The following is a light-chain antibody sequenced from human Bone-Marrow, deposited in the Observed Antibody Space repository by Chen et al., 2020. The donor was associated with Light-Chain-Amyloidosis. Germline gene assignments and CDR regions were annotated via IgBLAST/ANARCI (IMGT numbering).Light chain of an antibody. J-gene: IGLJ3*02. CDR2: EDD. CDR1: SGSIATNY. V-gene: IGLV6-57*01. CDR3: QSYQGSSQGV. Sequence: NFMLTQPHSVSESPGKTVIISCTRSSGSIATNYVQWYKQRPGSSPTTVIYEDDQRPSGVPDRFSCSIDRSSNSASLTISGLKTEDEADYYCQSYQGSSQGVFGGGTKLTVL.